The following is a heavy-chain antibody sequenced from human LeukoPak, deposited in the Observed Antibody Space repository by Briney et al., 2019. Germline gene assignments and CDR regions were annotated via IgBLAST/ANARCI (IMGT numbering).Heavy chain of an antibody. CDR2: IYHSGST. V-gene: IGHV4-4*02. D-gene: IGHD6-13*01. Sequence: PSGTLSLTCAVSGGSISSSNWWSWVRRPPGKGLEWIGEIYHSGSTNYNPSLKSRVTISVDKSKNQFSLKLSSVTAADTAVYYCARDKELAAAGNWFDPWGQGTLVTVSS. J-gene: IGHJ5*02. CDR1: GGSISSSNW. CDR3: ARDKELAAAGNWFDP.